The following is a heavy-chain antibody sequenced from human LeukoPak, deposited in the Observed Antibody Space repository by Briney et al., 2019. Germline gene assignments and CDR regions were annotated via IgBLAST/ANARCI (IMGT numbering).Heavy chain of an antibody. Sequence: SETLSLTCTVSGGSISSSSYYWGWIRQPPGKGLEWIGSIYYSGSTYYNPSLKSRVTISVDTSKNQFSLKLSSVTAADTAVYYCAREQTTVTTEWFDPWGQGTQVTVSS. CDR1: GGSISSSSYY. D-gene: IGHD4-11*01. V-gene: IGHV4-39*01. J-gene: IGHJ5*02. CDR2: IYYSGST. CDR3: AREQTTVTTEWFDP.